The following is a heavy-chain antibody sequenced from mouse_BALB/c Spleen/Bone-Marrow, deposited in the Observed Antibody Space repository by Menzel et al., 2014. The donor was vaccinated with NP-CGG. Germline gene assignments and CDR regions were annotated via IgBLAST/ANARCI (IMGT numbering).Heavy chain of an antibody. CDR2: IDPENGDT. D-gene: IGHD2-4*01. Sequence: VQLQQPGAELVRSGASVKLSCTASGFNIKDFYIYWVKQRPAQGLEWIGWIDPENGDTDYDPKFQGKATMTADTSSNTAYPQLSSLASEDTAVYYCNALYYDSDFDYWGQGTTLTVSS. V-gene: IGHV14-4*02. J-gene: IGHJ2*01. CDR1: GFNIKDFY. CDR3: NALYYDSDFDY.